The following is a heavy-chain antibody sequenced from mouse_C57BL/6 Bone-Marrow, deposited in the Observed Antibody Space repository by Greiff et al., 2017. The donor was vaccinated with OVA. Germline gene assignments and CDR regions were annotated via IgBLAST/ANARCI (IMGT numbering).Heavy chain of an antibody. J-gene: IGHJ1*03. CDR1: GFTFSDYG. D-gene: IGHD2-10*01. Sequence: EVQLVESGGGLVKPGGSLKLSCAASGFTFSDYGMHWVRQAPEKGLEWVAYISSGSSTIYYADTVKGRFTISRDNAKNTLFLQMNSLRSEDTAMYYCARSYNWYFDVWGTGTTVTVSS. CDR2: ISSGSSTI. V-gene: IGHV5-17*01. CDR3: ARSYNWYFDV.